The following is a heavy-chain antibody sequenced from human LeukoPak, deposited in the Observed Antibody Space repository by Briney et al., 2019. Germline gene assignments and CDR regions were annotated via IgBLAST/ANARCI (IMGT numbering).Heavy chain of an antibody. CDR3: ARPHDYYDSSGYYYDAFDI. CDR1: GYSFTSYW. Sequence: GESLKISCKGSGYSFTSYWIGWVRQMPGKGLEWMGIIYPGDSDTRYSPSFQGQVTISADKSIGTAYLQWSSLKASDTAMYYCARPHDYYDSSGYYYDAFDIWGQGTMVTVSS. D-gene: IGHD3-22*01. V-gene: IGHV5-51*01. CDR2: IYPGDSDT. J-gene: IGHJ3*02.